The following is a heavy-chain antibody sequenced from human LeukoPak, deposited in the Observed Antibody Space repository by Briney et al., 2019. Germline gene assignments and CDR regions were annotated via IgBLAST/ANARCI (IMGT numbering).Heavy chain of an antibody. CDR2: IYTSGST. D-gene: IGHD6-6*01. J-gene: IGHJ6*02. V-gene: IGHV4-61*02. Sequence: SETLSLTCTVSGGSISSSSYYWSWIRQPAGKGLEWIGRIYTSGSTNYNPSLKSRVTMSVDTSKNQFSLKLSSVTAADTAVYYCARDSSSSPYGMDVWGQGTTVTVSS. CDR1: GGSISSSSYY. CDR3: ARDSSSSPYGMDV.